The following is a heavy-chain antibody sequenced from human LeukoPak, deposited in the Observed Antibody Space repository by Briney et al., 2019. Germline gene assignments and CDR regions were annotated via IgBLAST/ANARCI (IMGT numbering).Heavy chain of an antibody. CDR3: ARVRLYYYGSGSLPPHNWFDP. Sequence: PSETLSLTCTVSGGSISSSSYYWGWLRQPPGKGLEWIGSIYYSGYTYYNPSLKSRITISVDTSKNQFSLKLSSVTAADTAVYYCARVRLYYYGSGSLPPHNWFDPWGQGTLVTVSS. D-gene: IGHD3-10*01. CDR2: IYYSGYT. V-gene: IGHV4-39*07. J-gene: IGHJ5*02. CDR1: GGSISSSSYY.